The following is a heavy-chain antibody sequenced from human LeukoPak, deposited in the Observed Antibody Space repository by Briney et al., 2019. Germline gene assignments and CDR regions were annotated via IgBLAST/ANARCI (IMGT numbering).Heavy chain of an antibody. CDR3: ARGNVEMATIYGY. CDR2: INPNSGGT. D-gene: IGHD5-24*01. CDR1: GYTFTSFG. J-gene: IGHJ4*02. Sequence: ASVKVSCKASGYTFTSFGISWVRQAPGQGLEWMGWINPNSGGTNYAQKFQGRVTMTRDTSISTAYMELSRLRSDDTAVYYCARGNVEMATIYGYWGQGTLVTVSS. V-gene: IGHV1-2*02.